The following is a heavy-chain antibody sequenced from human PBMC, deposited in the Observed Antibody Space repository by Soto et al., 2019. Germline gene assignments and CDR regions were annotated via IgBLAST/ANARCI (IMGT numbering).Heavy chain of an antibody. CDR3: ARVGGYGMDV. D-gene: IGHD3-10*01. V-gene: IGHV4-59*08. CDR1: GGSTSSYY. CDR2: IYHSGTT. Sequence: SETLSLTCTVSGGSTSSYYWNWIRQPPGKGLEWIGEIYHSGTTNYNPSLKSRVTISVDTSKNQFSLKLSSVTAADTAVYYCARVGGYGMDVWGQGTTVTVSS. J-gene: IGHJ6*02.